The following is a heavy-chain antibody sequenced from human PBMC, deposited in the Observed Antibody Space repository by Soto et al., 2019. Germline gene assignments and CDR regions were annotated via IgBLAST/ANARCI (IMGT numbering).Heavy chain of an antibody. Sequence: GGSLRLSCAASGFTFSNAWMSWVRQAPGNGLEWVGRIKSKTDGGTTDYAAPVKGRFTISRDDSKNTLYLQMNSLKTEDTAVYYCTTYHYCSGGSCYYYYYYGMDVWGQGTTVTVSS. CDR3: TTYHYCSGGSCYYYYYYGMDV. V-gene: IGHV3-15*01. CDR1: GFTFSNAW. D-gene: IGHD2-15*01. J-gene: IGHJ6*02. CDR2: IKSKTDGGTT.